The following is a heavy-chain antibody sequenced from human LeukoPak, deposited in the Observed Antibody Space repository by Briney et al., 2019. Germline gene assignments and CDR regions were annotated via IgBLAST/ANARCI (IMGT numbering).Heavy chain of an antibody. Sequence: PGGSLRLSRAASGFTFSNYAMSWIRQTPGKRLEWVSTVPGSGPNTYYADSVKGRFTISRDNSQNTLYLQMYRLRAEDTAVYYCAKDLRSGWYDYYFYYIDVWGKGTTVTVSS. CDR2: VPGSGPNT. V-gene: IGHV3-23*01. CDR1: GFTFSNYA. D-gene: IGHD6-19*01. J-gene: IGHJ6*03. CDR3: AKDLRSGWYDYYFYYIDV.